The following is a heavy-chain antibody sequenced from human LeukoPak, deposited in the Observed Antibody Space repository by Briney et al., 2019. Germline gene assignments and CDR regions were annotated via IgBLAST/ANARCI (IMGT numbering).Heavy chain of an antibody. CDR2: INPSGGST. CDR3: AREGSSSWYVSIHGWFDP. Sequence: ASVKVSCKASGYTFTSYYMHWVRQAPGQGLEWMGIINPSGGSTSCAQKFQGRVTMTRDTSTSTVYMELSSLRSEDTAVYYCAREGSSSWYVSIHGWFDPWGQGTLVTVSS. D-gene: IGHD6-13*01. V-gene: IGHV1-46*01. CDR1: GYTFTSYY. J-gene: IGHJ5*02.